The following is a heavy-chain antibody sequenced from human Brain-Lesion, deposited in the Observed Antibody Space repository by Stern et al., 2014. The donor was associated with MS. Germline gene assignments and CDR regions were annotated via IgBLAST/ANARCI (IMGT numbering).Heavy chain of an antibody. CDR3: ARDQRGITIFGVVTDYYYLGMDV. CDR2: INPNTGGT. Sequence: VHLVESGAEVKKPGASGKVSCKTSGYIFTGYYIHWVRQAPGQGLEWMAWINPNTGGTKYAQKFQGRVPMSRDTSSSTAYVELSSLTSDDTAVYYCARDQRGITIFGVVTDYYYLGMDVWGQGTTVTVSS. J-gene: IGHJ6*02. CDR1: GYIFTGYY. D-gene: IGHD3-3*01. V-gene: IGHV1-2*02.